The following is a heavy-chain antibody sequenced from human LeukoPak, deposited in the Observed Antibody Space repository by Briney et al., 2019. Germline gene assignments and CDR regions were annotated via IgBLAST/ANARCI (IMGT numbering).Heavy chain of an antibody. V-gene: IGHV3-23*01. CDR1: GVTLSTYW. D-gene: IGHD3-22*01. J-gene: IGHJ3*02. Sequence: GGSLRLPCVASGVTLSTYWMNWVRQAPGKGLEWVSAISGSGGSTYCADSVKGRFTISRDNSKNTLYLQMNSLRAEDTAVYYCAKDWDYYDSSGYYFDAFDIWGQGTMVTVSS. CDR3: AKDWDYYDSSGYYFDAFDI. CDR2: ISGSGGST.